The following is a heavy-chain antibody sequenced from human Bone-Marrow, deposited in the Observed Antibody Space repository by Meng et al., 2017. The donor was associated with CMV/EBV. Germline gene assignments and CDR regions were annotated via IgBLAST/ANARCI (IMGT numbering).Heavy chain of an antibody. V-gene: IGHV4-34*01. J-gene: IGHJ5*02. D-gene: IGHD2-2*01. Sequence: SETLSLTCAVYGGSFSGYYWSWIRQPPGKGLEWIGEINHSGSTNYNPSLKSRVTISVDTSKNQFSLKLSSVTAADTAVYYCARVRVPAATRYWLDPWGQGTLVTVSS. CDR2: INHSGST. CDR1: GGSFSGYY. CDR3: ARVRVPAATRYWLDP.